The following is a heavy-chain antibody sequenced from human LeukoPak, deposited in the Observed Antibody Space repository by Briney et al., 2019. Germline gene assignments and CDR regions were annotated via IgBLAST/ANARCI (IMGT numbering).Heavy chain of an antibody. Sequence: SETLSLTCTVSGGSISSSSYYWGWIRQPPGEGLEWIGSIYYSGSTYYNPSLKSRVTISVDMSKNQFSLKLSSVTAADTAVYYCARYGDYKVDYWGQGTLVTVSS. CDR2: IYYSGST. CDR3: ARYGDYKVDY. V-gene: IGHV4-39*07. D-gene: IGHD4-17*01. J-gene: IGHJ4*02. CDR1: GGSISSSSYY.